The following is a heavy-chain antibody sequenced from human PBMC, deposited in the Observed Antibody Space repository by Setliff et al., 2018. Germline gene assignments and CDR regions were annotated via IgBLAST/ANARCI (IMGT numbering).Heavy chain of an antibody. D-gene: IGHD3-10*01. V-gene: IGHV1-18*01. CDR1: GYTFSNYG. CDR2: VTVYNGNT. J-gene: IGHJ4*02. Sequence: ASVKVSCKASGYTFSNYGVTWVRQAPGQGLEWMGWVTVYNGNTKYAQNLQGRLTLTTDISTSTAYMELGSLTTDDTAVYYCARVESMVRGKSILRHFDYWGQGIQVTSPQ. CDR3: ARVESMVRGKSILRHFDY.